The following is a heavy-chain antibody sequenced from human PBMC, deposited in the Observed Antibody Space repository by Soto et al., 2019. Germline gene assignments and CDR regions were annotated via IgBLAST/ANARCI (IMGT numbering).Heavy chain of an antibody. V-gene: IGHV1-18*01. CDR2: SSTYNGNT. D-gene: IGHD3-3*01. CDR1: GYTLSNYG. CDR3: VRDHHDFSSDYHYYHMDV. Sequence: GASVTVSCKASGYTLSNYGISWVRQATGQGLEWMGWSSTYNGNTKYAKKFQGRVTMTTDTSTSTAYMELRSLRSDDTAVYYCVRDHHDFSSDYHYYHMDVWGKGTTVTVSS. J-gene: IGHJ6*03.